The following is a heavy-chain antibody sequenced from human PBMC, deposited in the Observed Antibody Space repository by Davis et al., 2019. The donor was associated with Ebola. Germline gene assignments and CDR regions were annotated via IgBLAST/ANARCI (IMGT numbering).Heavy chain of an antibody. J-gene: IGHJ2*01. Sequence: SVKVSCKASGYTFTGYYMHWVRQAPGQGLEWMGGIIPIFGTANYAQKFQGRVTITADESTSTAYMELSSLRSEDTAVYYCARRTDCSSTSCYFWYFDLWGRGTLVTVSS. CDR3: ARRTDCSSTSCYFWYFDL. D-gene: IGHD2-2*01. V-gene: IGHV1-69*13. CDR1: GYTFTGYY. CDR2: IIPIFGTA.